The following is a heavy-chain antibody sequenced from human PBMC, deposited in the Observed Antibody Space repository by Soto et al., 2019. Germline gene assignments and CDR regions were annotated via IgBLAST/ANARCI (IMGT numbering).Heavy chain of an antibody. CDR1: GFTFSSYA. CDR2: ISYDGSNK. D-gene: IGHD3-22*01. Sequence: QVQLVESGGGVVQPGRSLRLSCAASGFTFSSYAMHWVRQAPGKGLEWVAVISYDGSNKYYADSVKGRFTISRDNSKNTLYLQMNSLRAEDTAVYYCAGGSAYYYDSSGYYRYWGQGTLVTVSS. V-gene: IGHV3-30-3*01. J-gene: IGHJ4*02. CDR3: AGGSAYYYDSSGYYRY.